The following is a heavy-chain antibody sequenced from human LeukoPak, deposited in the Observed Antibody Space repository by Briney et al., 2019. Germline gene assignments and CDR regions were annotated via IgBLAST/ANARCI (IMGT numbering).Heavy chain of an antibody. V-gene: IGHV3-21*01. J-gene: IGHJ3*02. CDR1: GFTFSSYS. CDR3: ARNYDSSPGAFDI. Sequence: GGSLRLSCAASGFTFSSYSMNWVRQAPGKGLEWVSSISSSSSYIYYADSVKGRFTISRDNAKNSLYLQMNSLRAEDTAVYYCARNYDSSPGAFDIWGQGTMVTVSS. D-gene: IGHD3-22*01. CDR2: ISSSSSYI.